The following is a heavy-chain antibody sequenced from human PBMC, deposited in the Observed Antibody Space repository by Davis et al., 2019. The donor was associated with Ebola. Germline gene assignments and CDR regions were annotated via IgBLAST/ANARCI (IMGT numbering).Heavy chain of an antibody. CDR2: IYPGDSDT. CDR3: ARQRVPGLYSPWFDP. J-gene: IGHJ5*02. D-gene: IGHD2-8*01. Sequence: GESLKISCKGSGYSFTSYWIGWVRQMPGKGLEWLGIIYPGDSDTRYSPFFQGQVTISADKSISTAYLQWSSLKASDTAMYYCARQRVPGLYSPWFDPWGQGTLVTVSS. CDR1: GYSFTSYW. V-gene: IGHV5-51*01.